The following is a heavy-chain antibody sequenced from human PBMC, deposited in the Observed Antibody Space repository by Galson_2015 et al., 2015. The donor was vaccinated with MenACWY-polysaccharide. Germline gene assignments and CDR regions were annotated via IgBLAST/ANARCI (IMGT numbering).Heavy chain of an antibody. D-gene: IGHD2-8*01. J-gene: IGHJ3*01. CDR1: GYTFTSYG. V-gene: IGHV1-18*01. CDR3: ARETFRPFWCTFYHDAFDV. CDR2: ISSYNGNT. Sequence: SVKVSCKASGYTFTSYGISWVRQAPGQGLDWMGWISSYNGNTNYAQKLQGRVTFTVDKSASTAYMELRSLISDDTAVYYCARETFRPFWCTFYHDAFDVWGQGTMVTVSS.